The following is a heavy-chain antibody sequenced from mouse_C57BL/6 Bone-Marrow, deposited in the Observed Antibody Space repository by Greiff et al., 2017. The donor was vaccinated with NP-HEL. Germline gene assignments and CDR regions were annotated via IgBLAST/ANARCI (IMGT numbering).Heavy chain of an antibody. CDR3: AINYYGSSLDWFAY. D-gene: IGHD1-1*01. CDR2: INPSSGYT. CDR1: GYTFTSYT. J-gene: IGHJ3*01. V-gene: IGHV1-4*01. Sequence: VQLQQSGAELARPGASVKMSCKASGYTFTSYTMHWVNQRPGQGLEWIRYINPSSGYTKYNQKFKDKATLTADKSSSTAYMQLSSLTSEDSAVYYCAINYYGSSLDWFAYWGQGTLVTVSA.